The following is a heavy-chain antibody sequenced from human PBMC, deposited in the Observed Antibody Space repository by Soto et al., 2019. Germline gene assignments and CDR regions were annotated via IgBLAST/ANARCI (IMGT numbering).Heavy chain of an antibody. CDR1: GGSVSSGNYY. J-gene: IGHJ4*02. CDR3: ARSMFYSDGSNYSPFDY. Sequence: PSETLSLTFTVSGGSVSSGNYYWSWIRQPPGEGLEWIGYFYYTGSINYNPSLKSRVTISIDASKNQFSLRLSSVTAADTAVYYCARSMFYSDGSNYSPFDYWGQGTLVTVS. D-gene: IGHD3-22*01. CDR2: FYYTGSI. V-gene: IGHV4-61*01.